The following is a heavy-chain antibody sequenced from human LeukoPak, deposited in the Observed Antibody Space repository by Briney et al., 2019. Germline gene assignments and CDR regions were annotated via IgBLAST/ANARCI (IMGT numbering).Heavy chain of an antibody. Sequence: ASVKVSCKASGYTFTSYDINWVQQATGQGLEWMGWMNPNSGNTGYAQKFQGRVTITRNTSISTAYMELSSLRSEDTAVYYCARDHQSGYSLSFDPWGQGTLVTVSS. V-gene: IGHV1-8*03. CDR2: MNPNSGNT. D-gene: IGHD5-18*01. CDR1: GYTFTSYD. J-gene: IGHJ5*02. CDR3: ARDHQSGYSLSFDP.